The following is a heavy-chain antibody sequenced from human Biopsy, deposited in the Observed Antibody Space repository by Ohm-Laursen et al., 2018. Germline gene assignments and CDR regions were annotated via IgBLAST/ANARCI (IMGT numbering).Heavy chain of an antibody. Sequence: TLSLTCSVSGDSIRSYDWSWIRKPPGKGLQWIGYIYYTGNTDYNPSLQSRVTISVDTSKNHFSLRLRSMTPADTAMYYCARDRGYYSDRTVPGYFDLWGRGTLVTVSS. D-gene: IGHD3-22*01. CDR1: GDSIRSYD. CDR2: IYYTGNT. V-gene: IGHV4-59*01. CDR3: ARDRGYYSDRTVPGYFDL. J-gene: IGHJ2*01.